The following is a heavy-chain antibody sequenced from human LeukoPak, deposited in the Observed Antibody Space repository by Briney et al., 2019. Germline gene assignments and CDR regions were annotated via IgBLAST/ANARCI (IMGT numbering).Heavy chain of an antibody. CDR2: INHSGST. CDR3: ARIGLTRGSGWNFDY. Sequence: SETLSLTCAVYGGSFSGYYWSWIRQPPGKGLEWIGEINHSGSTNYNPSLKSRVTISVDTSKNQFSLKLSSVTAADTAVYYCARIGLTRGSGWNFDYWGQGTLVTVPS. CDR1: GGSFSGYY. J-gene: IGHJ4*02. V-gene: IGHV4-34*01. D-gene: IGHD6-19*01.